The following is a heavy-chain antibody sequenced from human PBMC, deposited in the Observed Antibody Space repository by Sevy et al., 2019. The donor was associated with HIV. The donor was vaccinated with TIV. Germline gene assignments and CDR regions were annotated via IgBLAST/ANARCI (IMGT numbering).Heavy chain of an antibody. D-gene: IGHD3-9*01. V-gene: IGHV1-69*13. J-gene: IGHJ6*02. CDR3: ARGGPDDILTHYGMDV. CDR1: GYTFTGYY. Sequence: ASVKVSCKASGYTFTGYYIYWVRQAPGQGLEWMAGIIPILGTTKYAQKFQGRVTITADESTSTVYMELTSLRSEDTAVYYCARGGPDDILTHYGMDVWGQGTTVTVSS. CDR2: IIPILGTT.